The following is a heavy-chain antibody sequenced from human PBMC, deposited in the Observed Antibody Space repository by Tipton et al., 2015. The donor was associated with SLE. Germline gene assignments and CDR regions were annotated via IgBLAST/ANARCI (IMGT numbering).Heavy chain of an antibody. CDR1: DYSISSGYY. D-gene: IGHD1-26*01. Sequence: LRLSCTVSDYSISSGYYWGWIRQPPGKGLEWIGSLYHSGNTYYNPSLKSRVIVSVDTSKNQFSLKLTSVTAADTAVYYCASSRKVGVLQGAFDYWGQGPLVTVSS. CDR2: LYHSGNT. V-gene: IGHV4-38-2*02. CDR3: ASSRKVGVLQGAFDY. J-gene: IGHJ4*02.